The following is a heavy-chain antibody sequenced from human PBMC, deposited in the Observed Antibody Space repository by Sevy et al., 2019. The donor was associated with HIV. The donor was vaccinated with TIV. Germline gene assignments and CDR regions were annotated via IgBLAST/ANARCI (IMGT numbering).Heavy chain of an antibody. V-gene: IGHV4-34*01. J-gene: IGHJ3*02. CDR2: INQRGST. D-gene: IGHD3-22*01. CDR1: GGSFSSYY. CDR3: ARALASYYESSGKTYHDAFDI. Sequence: SETLSLTCAVYGGSFSSYYWSWIRQSPGKGLEWIGEINQRGSTNYNPSLESRVTILVDTSKNQFSVKLTSVTAADTSIYYCARALASYYESSGKTYHDAFDIWGRGKKVTVSS.